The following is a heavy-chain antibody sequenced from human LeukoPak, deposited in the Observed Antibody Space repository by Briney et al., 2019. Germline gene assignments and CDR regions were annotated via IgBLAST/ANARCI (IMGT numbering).Heavy chain of an antibody. CDR3: ARDSSSSWYNQLDAFDI. CDR1: GFTFSSYG. Sequence: GGSLRLSCAASGFTFSSYGMHWVRQAPGKGLEWVAVISYDGSNKYYADSVKGRFTISRDNSKNTLYLQMNSLRAEDTAVYYCARDSSSSWYNQLDAFDIWGQGTMVTVSS. CDR2: ISYDGSNK. V-gene: IGHV3-30*03. D-gene: IGHD6-13*01. J-gene: IGHJ3*02.